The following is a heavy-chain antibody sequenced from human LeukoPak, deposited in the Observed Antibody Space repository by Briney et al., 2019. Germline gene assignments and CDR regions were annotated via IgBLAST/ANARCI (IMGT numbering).Heavy chain of an antibody. V-gene: IGHV1-69*01. Sequence: GSSVKVSCKASGGTFSSYAISWVRQAPGQGLEWMGGIIPIFGTANYAQKFQGRVTITADESTSTAYMELSSLRPEDTAVYYCARGYCSSTSCHRGAFDIWGQGTMVAVSS. D-gene: IGHD2-2*01. CDR2: IIPIFGTA. CDR1: GGTFSSYA. CDR3: ARGYCSSTSCHRGAFDI. J-gene: IGHJ3*02.